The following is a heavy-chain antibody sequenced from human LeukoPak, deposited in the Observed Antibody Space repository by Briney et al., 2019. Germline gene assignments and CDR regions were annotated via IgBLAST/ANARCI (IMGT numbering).Heavy chain of an antibody. CDR1: GGSISSYY. D-gene: IGHD2-15*01. V-gene: IGHV4-59*01. J-gene: IGHJ3*02. CDR3: AREEGLYCSGGSCYSSHDAFDI. CDR2: IYYSGST. Sequence: SETLSLTCTVSGGSISSYYWSWIRQPPGKGLEWIGYIYYSGSTNYNPSLKSRVTISVDTSKNQFSLKLSSVTAADTAVYYCAREEGLYCSGGSCYSSHDAFDIWGQGTMVTVSS.